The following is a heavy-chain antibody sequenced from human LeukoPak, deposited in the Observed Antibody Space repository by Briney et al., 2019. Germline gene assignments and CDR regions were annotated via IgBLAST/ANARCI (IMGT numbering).Heavy chain of an antibody. CDR2: ISYDGSNK. D-gene: IGHD6-13*01. CDR3: ARDFFLKRVIAAGHIPDFDY. V-gene: IGHV3-30-3*01. Sequence: GGSLRLSCAASGFTFSSYAMHWVRQAPGKGLEWVAVISYDGSNKYYADSVKGRFTISRDNSKNTLYLQMNSLRAEDTAVYYCARDFFLKRVIAAGHIPDFDYWGQGTLVTVSS. CDR1: GFTFSSYA. J-gene: IGHJ4*02.